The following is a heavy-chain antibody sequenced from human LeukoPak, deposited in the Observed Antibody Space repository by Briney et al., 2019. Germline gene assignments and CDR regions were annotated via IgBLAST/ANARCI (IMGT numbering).Heavy chain of an antibody. J-gene: IGHJ5*02. D-gene: IGHD3-9*01. CDR3: ARGRLGIRYFTASVFDP. V-gene: IGHV1-69*06. CDR1: GGTFSSYA. Sequence: GASVKVSCKASGGTFSSYAISWVRQAPGQGLEWMGGIIPIFGTANYAQKFQGRVTITADKSTSTAYMELSSLRSEDTAVYYCARGRLGIRYFTASVFDPWGQGTLVTVSS. CDR2: IIPIFGTA.